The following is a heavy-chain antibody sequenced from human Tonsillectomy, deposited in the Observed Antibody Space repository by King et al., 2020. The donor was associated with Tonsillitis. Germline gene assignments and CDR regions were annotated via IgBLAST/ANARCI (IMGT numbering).Heavy chain of an antibody. D-gene: IGHD5-18*01. CDR3: ARRTGMGHWCFDL. J-gene: IGHJ2*01. V-gene: IGHV5-51*01. CDR2: IYPGDSDT. Sequence: VQLVESGAEVKKAGESLKISCKGSENSFTGYWIGWVRQMPGRGLEWMGIIYPGDSDTRYSPSFQGQVIISADKSITTAYLQWSSLKASDTAMYFCARRTGMGHWCFDLWGRGNLVTVSS. CDR1: ENSFTGYW.